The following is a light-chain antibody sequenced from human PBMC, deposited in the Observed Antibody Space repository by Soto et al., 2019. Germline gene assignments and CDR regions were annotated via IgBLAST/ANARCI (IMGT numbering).Light chain of an antibody. Sequence: DIQMTQSPSTLSASVGDRFTITCRATQSIITLLAWYQQKPGKAPRLLIFDASRLESGVPSRFSGSGSGTEFTLTISRLEPEDFAVYYCQQYGSSPQTFGQGTKVDIK. V-gene: IGKV1-5*01. CDR1: QSIITL. CDR2: DAS. J-gene: IGKJ1*01. CDR3: QQYGSSPQT.